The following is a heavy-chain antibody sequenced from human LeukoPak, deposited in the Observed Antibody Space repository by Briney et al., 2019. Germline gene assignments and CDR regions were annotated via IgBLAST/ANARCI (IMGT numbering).Heavy chain of an antibody. CDR3: AKRYFGNYYFDF. CDR1: GFTFSSYA. D-gene: IGHD3-9*01. J-gene: IGHJ4*02. Sequence: GGSLRLSCAASGFTFSSYAMSWVRQAPGKGLEWVSAISGSGGSTYYADSVKGRFTISRDNSKNTLYLQMKSLTAEDTAIYYCAKRYFGNYYFDFWGQGTLVTVSS. CDR2: ISGSGGST. V-gene: IGHV3-23*01.